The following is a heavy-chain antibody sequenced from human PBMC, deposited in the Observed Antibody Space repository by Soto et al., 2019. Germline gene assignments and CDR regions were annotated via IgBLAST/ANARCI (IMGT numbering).Heavy chain of an antibody. J-gene: IGHJ4*02. CDR3: AGAGGDPLYYLDY. CDR2: TDYSGNT. Sequence: QVQLQESGPGLVRPSETLSLTCTVSSDSISSYYWIWIRQSPGKGLAWIGYTDYSGNTNYNPSLKSRVTISGDMSKNQFSERLSSETAADTAVYYCAGAGGDPLYYLDYWGQGTLVTVSS. V-gene: IGHV4-59*08. CDR1: SDSISSYY. D-gene: IGHD2-21*02.